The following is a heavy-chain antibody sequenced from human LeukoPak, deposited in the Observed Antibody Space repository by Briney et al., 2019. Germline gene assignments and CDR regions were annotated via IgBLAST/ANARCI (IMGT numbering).Heavy chain of an antibody. J-gene: IGHJ6*03. V-gene: IGHV1-46*01. CDR1: GYTFTSYY. CDR3: ARGTGIAARRHYYYYYYMDV. Sequence: GASVKVSCKASGYTFTSYYMHWVRQAPGQGLEWMGIINPSGGSTSYAQKFLGRVTMTRDMSTSTVYMELSSLRSEDTAVYYCARGTGIAARRHYYYYYYMDVWGKGTTVTVSS. CDR2: INPSGGST. D-gene: IGHD6-6*01.